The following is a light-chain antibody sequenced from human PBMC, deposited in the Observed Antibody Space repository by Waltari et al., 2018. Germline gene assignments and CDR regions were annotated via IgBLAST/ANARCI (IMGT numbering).Light chain of an antibody. CDR2: AAS. Sequence: DIPMTQSPSSLSASVGDSVTITCRASQSISIYLNWYQQKPGKAPKLLIYAASSLQTGVPSRFSGGGSGTEFTLTISSLQPDDFATYYCQQSFSTPGTFGQGTKVDIK. J-gene: IGKJ1*01. CDR3: QQSFSTPGT. V-gene: IGKV1-39*01. CDR1: QSISIY.